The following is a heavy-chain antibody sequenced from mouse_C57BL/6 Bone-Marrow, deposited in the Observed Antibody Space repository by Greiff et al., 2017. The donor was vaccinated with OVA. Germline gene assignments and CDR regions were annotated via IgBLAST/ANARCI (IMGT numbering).Heavy chain of an antibody. Sequence: LQQSGAELVRPGSSVKLSCKDSYFAFMASAMHWVKQRPGHGLEWIGSFTMYSDATEYSENFKGKATLTANTSSRTSYMALSSLTSEDSAVYYFASHCNPFYYAMDYWGQGTSVTVSS. D-gene: IGHD2-1*01. CDR2: FTMYSDAT. V-gene: IGHV1-49*01. CDR3: ASHCNPFYYAMDY. J-gene: IGHJ4*01. CDR1: YFAFMASA.